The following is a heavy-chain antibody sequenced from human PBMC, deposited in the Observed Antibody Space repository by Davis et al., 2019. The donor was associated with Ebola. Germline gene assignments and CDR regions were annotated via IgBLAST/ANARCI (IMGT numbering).Heavy chain of an antibody. CDR3: ARDLTGFLEWLVFDY. V-gene: IGHV1-3*01. J-gene: IGHJ4*02. CDR1: GYIFITYT. D-gene: IGHD3-3*01. Sequence: ASVKVSCKASGYIFITYTIHWVRQAPGQRLEWMRWINAGNGNTKYSQKFQGRVTITRDTSASTAYMELSSLRSEDTAVYYCARDLTGFLEWLVFDYWGQGTLVTVSS. CDR2: INAGNGNT.